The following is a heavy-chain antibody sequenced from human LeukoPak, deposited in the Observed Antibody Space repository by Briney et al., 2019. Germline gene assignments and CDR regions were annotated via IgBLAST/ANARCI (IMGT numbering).Heavy chain of an antibody. CDR1: GYTFTGYY. J-gene: IGHJ4*02. D-gene: IGHD2-2*01. Sequence: ASVKVSCKASGYTFTGYYMHWVRQAPGQGLEWMGWTNPNSGGTNYAQKFQGRVTMTRDTSISTAYMELSRLRSDDTAVYYCARGYCSSTSCRSSNHDYWGQGTLVTVSS. CDR2: TNPNSGGT. CDR3: ARGYCSSTSCRSSNHDY. V-gene: IGHV1-2*02.